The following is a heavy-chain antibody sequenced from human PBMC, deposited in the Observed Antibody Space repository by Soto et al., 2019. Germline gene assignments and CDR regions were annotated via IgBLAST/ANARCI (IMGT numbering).Heavy chain of an antibody. CDR3: ARGVYDFWSGDPKRLDS. CDR1: GFTFSGSA. V-gene: IGHV3-73*01. CDR2: IRSKANSYAT. J-gene: IGHJ4*02. D-gene: IGHD3-3*01. Sequence: GSLRLSCAASGFTFSGSAMHWVRQASGKGLEWVGRIRSKANSYATAYAVSLEGRFTISRDDSRNTAYLQMNSLKTEDTAVYYCARGVYDFWSGDPKRLDSWGQGPVVTVSS.